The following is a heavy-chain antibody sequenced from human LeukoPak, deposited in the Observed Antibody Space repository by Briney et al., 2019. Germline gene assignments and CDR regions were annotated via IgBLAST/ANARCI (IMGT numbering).Heavy chain of an antibody. CDR3: AAMTTVTMYSYFFDS. CDR1: GGSISSSNW. D-gene: IGHD4-17*01. J-gene: IGHJ4*02. V-gene: IGHV4-4*02. Sequence: SETLSLTCAVSGGSISSSNWWSWVRQPPGKGLEWIGYIYYIGTTKFNPSLKSRVTISVDSSTNHFSLRLTSVTAADTAIYYCAAMTTVTMYSYFFDSWGQGTLLTVSS. CDR2: IYYIGTT.